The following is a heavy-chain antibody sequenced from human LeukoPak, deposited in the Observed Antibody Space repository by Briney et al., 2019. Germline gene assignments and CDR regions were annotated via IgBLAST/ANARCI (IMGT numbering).Heavy chain of an antibody. CDR1: GGSFSGYY. D-gene: IGHD1-26*01. CDR2: INHSGST. Sequence: SETLSLTCAVYGGSFSGYYWSWIRQPPGKGLEWIGEINHSGSTNYNPSLKSRVTISVDTSKNQFSLKLSSVTPEDTAVYYCARVGATSRNAFDIWGQGTMVTVSS. J-gene: IGHJ3*02. V-gene: IGHV4-34*01. CDR3: ARVGATSRNAFDI.